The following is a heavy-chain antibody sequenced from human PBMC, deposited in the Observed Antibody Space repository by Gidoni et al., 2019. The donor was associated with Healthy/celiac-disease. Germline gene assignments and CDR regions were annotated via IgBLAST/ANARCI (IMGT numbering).Heavy chain of an antibody. CDR3: ARTSYGSGNDAFDI. J-gene: IGHJ3*02. Sequence: QVQLVQSGAEVQKPGASVKVSCKASGYTFTSYYMHWVRQAPGQGREWMGIIKPSGGSTSYAQKLQGRVTMTRYKSTSTVYMELSSLRSEDTAVYYCARTSYGSGNDAFDIWGQGTMVTVSS. CDR1: GYTFTSYY. D-gene: IGHD3-10*01. CDR2: IKPSGGST. V-gene: IGHV1-46*04.